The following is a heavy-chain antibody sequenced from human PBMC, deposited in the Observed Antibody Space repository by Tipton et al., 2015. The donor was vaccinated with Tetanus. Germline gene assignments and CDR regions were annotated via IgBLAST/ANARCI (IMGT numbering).Heavy chain of an antibody. CDR3: ARGNRGSSWYF. D-gene: IGHD6-13*01. CDR1: GGSFSTYV. CDR2: IIPIFGTI. Sequence: QSGAEVKKPGSSVKVSCKVSGGSFSTYVISWVRQAPGQGLEWMGGIIPIFGTINYAQSFQGRVTISADKSTSTAHMELSSLRFEDTAVYYCARGNRGSSWYFWGQGTLVTVSS. V-gene: IGHV1-69*06. J-gene: IGHJ4*02.